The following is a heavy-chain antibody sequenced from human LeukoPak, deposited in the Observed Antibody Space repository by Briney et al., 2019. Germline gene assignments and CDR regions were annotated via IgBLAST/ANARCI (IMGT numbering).Heavy chain of an antibody. V-gene: IGHV3-23*01. CDR2: ITTSDGNT. CDR3: AKDPRDIAFGGPLDY. D-gene: IGHD2-15*01. Sequence: GGSLRLSCAASGFTFSSYTMSWVRQAPGKGLEWVSTITTSDGNTYYADSVKGRFTVSRDNSKTTLYLQMNSLGTEDTAVYYCAKDPRDIAFGGPLDYWGQGTLVTVSS. J-gene: IGHJ4*02. CDR1: GFTFSSYT.